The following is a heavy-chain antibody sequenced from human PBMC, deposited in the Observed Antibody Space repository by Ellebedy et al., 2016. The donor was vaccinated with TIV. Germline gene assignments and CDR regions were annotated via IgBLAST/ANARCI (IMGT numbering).Heavy chain of an antibody. CDR2: IYPGDSDT. CDR3: ARHTAMVALVHYGMDV. V-gene: IGHV5-51*01. CDR1: GYSFTSYW. Sequence: GGSLRLSCKGSGYSFTSYWISWVRQMPGKGLEWMGIIYPGDSDTRYSPSFQGQVTISADKSISTAYLQWSSLKASDTAMYYCARHTAMVALVHYGMDVWGQGTTVTVSS. J-gene: IGHJ6*02. D-gene: IGHD5-18*01.